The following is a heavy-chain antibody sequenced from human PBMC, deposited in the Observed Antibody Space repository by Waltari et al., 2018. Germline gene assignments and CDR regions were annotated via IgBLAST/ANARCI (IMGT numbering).Heavy chain of an antibody. D-gene: IGHD4-17*01. CDR3: ARITTVTTSAFDI. CDR2: INHSGST. Sequence: QVQLQQWGAGLLKPSETLSLTCAVYGGSFSGYYWSWIRQPPGTGLAWIGEINHSGSTNYNPSLKSRVTISVDTSKNQFSLRLSSVTAADTAVYYCARITTVTTSAFDIWGQGTMVTVSS. CDR1: GGSFSGYY. V-gene: IGHV4-34*01. J-gene: IGHJ3*02.